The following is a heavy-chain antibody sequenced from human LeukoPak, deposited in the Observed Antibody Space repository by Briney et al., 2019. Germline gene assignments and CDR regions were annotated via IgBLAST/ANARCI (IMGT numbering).Heavy chain of an antibody. D-gene: IGHD6-19*01. CDR2: IIPILGIA. CDR1: GGTFSSYA. V-gene: IGHV1-69*04. Sequence: SVKVSCKASGGTFSSYAISWVRQAPGQGLEWVGRIIPILGIANYAQKFQGRVTITADKSTSAAYMELSSLRSEDTAVYYCARDREAVAGPPFDYWGQGTRVTVSS. J-gene: IGHJ4*02. CDR3: ARDREAVAGPPFDY.